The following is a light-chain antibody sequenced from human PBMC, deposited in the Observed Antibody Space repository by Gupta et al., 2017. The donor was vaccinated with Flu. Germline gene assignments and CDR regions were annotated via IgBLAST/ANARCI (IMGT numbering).Light chain of an antibody. Sequence: PSTLSASVGDGVTIAWRASQAIESWLAWYQKNPGRAPKSLIYKASSLATGVPWWFSGSGSGTEFSPTISSLQPDDLATYYCQQYRSSPWTFGQGTKVEIK. CDR2: KAS. CDR1: QAIESW. CDR3: QQYRSSPWT. V-gene: IGKV1-5*03. J-gene: IGKJ1*01.